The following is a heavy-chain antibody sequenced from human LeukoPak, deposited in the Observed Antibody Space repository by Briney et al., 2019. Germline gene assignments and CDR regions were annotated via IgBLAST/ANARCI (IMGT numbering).Heavy chain of an antibody. J-gene: IGHJ2*01. CDR2: ISYDGSNK. Sequence: PGRSLRLSCAASGFTFSSYAMHWVRQAPGKGLEWVAVISYDGSNKYYADSVKGRFTISRDNSKNTLYLRMNSLRAEDTAVYYCARDGDGYSNYGYFDLWGRGTLVTVSS. V-gene: IGHV3-30-3*01. D-gene: IGHD4-11*01. CDR1: GFTFSSYA. CDR3: ARDGDGYSNYGYFDL.